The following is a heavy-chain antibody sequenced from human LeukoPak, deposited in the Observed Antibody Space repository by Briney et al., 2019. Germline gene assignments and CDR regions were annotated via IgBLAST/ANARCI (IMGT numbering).Heavy chain of an antibody. J-gene: IGHJ3*02. D-gene: IGHD2-2*01. Sequence: PGRSLRLSCAAFGLTFDDYAMHWVRQAPGEGVGWGSGVSWSSGSIGYADSVKGRFTISRDNAKNSLYLQMNSLRAEDTALYYCAKDIGGRYCCSTSCYRKMAFDIWGQGTMVTVSS. V-gene: IGHV3-9*01. CDR2: VSWSSGSI. CDR3: AKDIGGRYCCSTSCYRKMAFDI. CDR1: GLTFDDYA.